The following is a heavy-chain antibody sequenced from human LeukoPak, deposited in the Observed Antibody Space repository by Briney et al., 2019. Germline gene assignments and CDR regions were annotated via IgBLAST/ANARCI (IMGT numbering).Heavy chain of an antibody. CDR3: ATPSSGYYYGAFDI. D-gene: IGHD3-22*01. J-gene: IGHJ3*02. CDR2: IYHSGST. Sequence: SGTLSLTCAVSGGSISSSTWWSWVRQPPGQGLEWIGEIYHSGSTDYNPSLKSRVTISVDKSKNQFSLKLSSVTAADTAVYYCATPSSGYYYGAFDIWGQGTMVTVSS. V-gene: IGHV4-4*02. CDR1: GGSISSSTW.